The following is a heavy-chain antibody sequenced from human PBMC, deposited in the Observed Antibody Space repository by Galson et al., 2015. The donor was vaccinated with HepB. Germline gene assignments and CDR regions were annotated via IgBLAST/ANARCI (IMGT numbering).Heavy chain of an antibody. D-gene: IGHD6-13*01. CDR3: AKDLASGYSSSWSGGGVYYYYGMDV. J-gene: IGHJ6*02. CDR2: ISYDGSNK. Sequence: SLRLSCAASGFTFSSYGMHWVRQAPGKGLEWVAVISYDGSNKYYADSVKGRFTISRDNSKNTLYLQMNSLRAEDTAVYYCAKDLASGYSSSWSGGGVYYYYGMDVWGQGTTVTVSS. CDR1: GFTFSSYG. V-gene: IGHV3-30*18.